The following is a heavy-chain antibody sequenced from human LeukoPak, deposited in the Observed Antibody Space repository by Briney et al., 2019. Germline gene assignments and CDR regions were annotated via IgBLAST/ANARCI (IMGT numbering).Heavy chain of an antibody. CDR1: GYTFTSYD. V-gene: IGHV1-8*01. D-gene: IGHD7-27*01. J-gene: IGHJ4*02. Sequence: ASVKVSCRASGYTFTSYDFNWVRQATGQRPEWMGWMSPNSGDTGYAQKFQDRVTMTRNTSISTAYMELSSLRSDDTAVYYCARGPPNWGYDYWGPGTLVTVSS. CDR2: MSPNSGDT. CDR3: ARGPPNWGYDY.